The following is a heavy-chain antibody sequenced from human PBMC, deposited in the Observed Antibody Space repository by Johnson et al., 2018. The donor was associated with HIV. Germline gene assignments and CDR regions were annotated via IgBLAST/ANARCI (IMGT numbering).Heavy chain of an antibody. Sequence: VQLVESGGGLVQPGGSLRLSCAASGFTFNKYWMSWVRQAPGKGLEWVANIKQDGSERHYVDSVKGRFTVSRDNAKRSLYLQMNSLRVEDTAVYFCARNGDGYTPDAFDIWGQGTVVTVSS. CDR3: ARNGDGYTPDAFDI. V-gene: IGHV3-7*01. J-gene: IGHJ3*02. CDR1: GFTFNKYW. D-gene: IGHD5-24*01. CDR2: IKQDGSER.